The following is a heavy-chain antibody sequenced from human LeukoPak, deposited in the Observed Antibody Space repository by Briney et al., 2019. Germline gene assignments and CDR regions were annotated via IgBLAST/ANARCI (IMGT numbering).Heavy chain of an antibody. V-gene: IGHV3-23*01. D-gene: IGHD6-13*01. Sequence: GGSLRLSCAASGFTFSSYDMSWVRQAPGKGLEWVSAISGSGGSTYYADSVKGRFTISRDNSKNTLYLQMNSLRAEDTAVYYCAKIGYSSSWNRQYYYYYMDVWGKGTTVTVSS. J-gene: IGHJ6*03. CDR1: GFTFSSYD. CDR2: ISGSGGST. CDR3: AKIGYSSSWNRQYYYYYMDV.